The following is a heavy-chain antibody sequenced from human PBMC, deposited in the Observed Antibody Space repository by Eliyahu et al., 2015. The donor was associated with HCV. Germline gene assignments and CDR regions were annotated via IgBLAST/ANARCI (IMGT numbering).Heavy chain of an antibody. V-gene: IGHV1-46*01. CDR3: ARGNYYDSSGYYLMWLDF. Sequence: QVQLVQSGAEVKKPGASVTVSCKASGYTFTTYYIHWVRQAPGQGLEWMGFLNPNSGATTYAQKFRGKVTMTRDTSTRTVYMELSSLTSEDSALYYCARGNYYDSSGYYLMWLDFWGQGTLVTVSS. CDR2: LNPNSGAT. CDR1: GYTFTTYY. D-gene: IGHD3-22*01. J-gene: IGHJ4*02.